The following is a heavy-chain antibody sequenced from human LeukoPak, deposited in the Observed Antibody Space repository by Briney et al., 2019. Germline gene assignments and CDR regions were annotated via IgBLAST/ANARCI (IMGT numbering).Heavy chain of an antibody. CDR1: GFSFSSYS. J-gene: IGHJ4*02. V-gene: IGHV3-21*01. D-gene: IGHD4-17*01. CDR2: IIRISSDI. CDR3: ARDYGVYYGDYAPFDY. Sequence: PGGSLRLSCAASGFSFSSYSMNWVRQAPGKGLEWVSSIIRISSDIYYADSVKGRFNISRDNAKKSLYMNMNSLRDEDTAVYYCARDYGVYYGDYAPFDYWGQGTLVTVSS.